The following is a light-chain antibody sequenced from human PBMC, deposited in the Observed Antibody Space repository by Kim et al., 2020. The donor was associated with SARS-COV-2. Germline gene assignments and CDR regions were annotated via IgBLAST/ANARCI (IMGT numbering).Light chain of an antibody. CDR3: QQCGRSPWA. V-gene: IGKV3-20*01. J-gene: IGKJ1*01. CDR2: GAS. CDR1: QGGTSSY. Sequence: SAGERATLASRASQGGTSSYLAGHPQKPGQAPRLLFCGASSRATGIPERFRGSGSGTGFTVSISRLGREDCGVYYWQQCGRSPWAFGRGAKVDSK.